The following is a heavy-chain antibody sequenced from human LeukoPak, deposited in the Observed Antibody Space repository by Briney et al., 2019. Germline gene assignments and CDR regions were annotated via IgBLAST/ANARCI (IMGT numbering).Heavy chain of an antibody. J-gene: IGHJ6*04. Sequence: ASVKVSCKASGYTFISYGISWVRQAPGQGLEWMGWISAYNGNTNYAQKLQGRVTVTTDTSTSTAYMELRSLRSDDTAVYYCARDMVVAATTEGCGMDVWGKGTTVTVSS. CDR1: GYTFISYG. D-gene: IGHD2-15*01. V-gene: IGHV1-18*04. CDR3: ARDMVVAATTEGCGMDV. CDR2: ISAYNGNT.